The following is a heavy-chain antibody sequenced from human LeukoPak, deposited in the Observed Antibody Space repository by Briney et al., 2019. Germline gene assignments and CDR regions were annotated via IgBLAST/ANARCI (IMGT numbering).Heavy chain of an antibody. CDR2: ISAYNGNT. Sequence: ASVTVSCKASGYTFTSYGISWVRQAPGQGLEWMGWISAYNGNTNYAQKLQGRVTMTTDTSTSTAYMELSSLRSEDTAVYYCARGHYDSSGYYYLARTTDPNFQHWGQGTLVTVSS. V-gene: IGHV1-18*01. D-gene: IGHD3-22*01. CDR3: ARGHYDSSGYYYLARTTDPNFQH. J-gene: IGHJ1*01. CDR1: GYTFTSYG.